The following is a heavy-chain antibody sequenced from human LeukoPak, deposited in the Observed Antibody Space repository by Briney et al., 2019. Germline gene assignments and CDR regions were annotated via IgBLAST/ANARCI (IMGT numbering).Heavy chain of an antibody. Sequence: SETLSLTCTVSGDSISSGDYYWSWIRQPAGQGLEWIGRVLTSGSTNYNPSLKSRVTISIDTSKNQFSLKLSSVTAADTAVYYCATQLGSGRYYYYYGMDVWGQGTTVTVSS. CDR1: GDSISSGDYY. CDR3: ATQLGSGRYYYYYGMDV. J-gene: IGHJ6*02. V-gene: IGHV4-61*02. D-gene: IGHD3-10*02. CDR2: VLTSGST.